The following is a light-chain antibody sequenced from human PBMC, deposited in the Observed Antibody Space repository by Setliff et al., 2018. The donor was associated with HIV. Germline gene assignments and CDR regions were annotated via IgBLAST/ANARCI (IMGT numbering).Light chain of an antibody. Sequence: QAVVTQEPSLTVSPGGTVTLTCASSTGAVTSGNFSSWFQQKPGQAPRALIYSSSKKHSWTPARFSGSLLGGKAALTLSGVQPEDEADYYCLLYYGTFYVFGSGTKVTVL. CDR1: TGAVTSGNF. V-gene: IGLV7-43*01. CDR3: LLYYGTFYV. J-gene: IGLJ1*01. CDR2: SSS.